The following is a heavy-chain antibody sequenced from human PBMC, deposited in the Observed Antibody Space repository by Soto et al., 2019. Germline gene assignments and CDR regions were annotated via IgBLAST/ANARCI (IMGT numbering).Heavy chain of an antibody. J-gene: IGHJ6*02. CDR1: GFTFSSYG. Sequence: GGSLRLSCAASGFTFSSYGMHWVRQAPGKGLEWVAVIWYDGSNKYYTDSVKGRFTISRDNSKNTLYLQMNSLRAEDTAVYYCARDLPDFWSGYYEPYYYGMDVWGQGTTVTVSS. V-gene: IGHV3-33*01. CDR2: IWYDGSNK. CDR3: ARDLPDFWSGYYEPYYYGMDV. D-gene: IGHD3-3*01.